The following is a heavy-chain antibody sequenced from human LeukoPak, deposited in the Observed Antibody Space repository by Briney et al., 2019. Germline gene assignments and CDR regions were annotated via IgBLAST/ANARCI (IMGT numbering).Heavy chain of an antibody. CDR2: IHHSGST. CDR3: ARDFPCTLSGFDP. J-gene: IGHJ5*02. Sequence: SETLSLTCTVSGGSISSYYWSWIRQPPGKGLEWIGYIHHSGSTNYSPSLKSRVTISVDTSKNQFSLKLSSVTAADTAVYYCARDFPCTLSGFDPWGQGTLVTVSS. CDR1: GGSISSYY. V-gene: IGHV4-59*01. D-gene: IGHD2-2*01.